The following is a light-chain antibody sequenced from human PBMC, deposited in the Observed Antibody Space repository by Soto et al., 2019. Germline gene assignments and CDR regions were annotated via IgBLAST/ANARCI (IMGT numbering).Light chain of an antibody. V-gene: IGKV2D-29*02. CDR3: LQSTLLPPT. Sequence: DFVMTQTPLSLSVTPGQPASISCNSSQSLLHIAGQTHLFWYLQKPGQSPHLLIYEVSNRFSGVPDRFSGGGSGTDYTLKISRVEAEDVGIYYCLQSTLLPPTFGQGARPE. J-gene: IGKJ5*01. CDR1: QSLLHIAGQTH. CDR2: EVS.